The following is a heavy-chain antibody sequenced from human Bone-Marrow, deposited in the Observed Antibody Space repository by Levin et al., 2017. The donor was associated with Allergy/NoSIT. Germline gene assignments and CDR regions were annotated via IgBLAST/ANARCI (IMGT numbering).Heavy chain of an antibody. CDR2: INPNSGGT. Sequence: VASVKVSCKASGYTFTGYYMHWVRQAPGQGLEWMGWINPNSGGTNYAQKFQGWVTMTRDTSISTAYMELSRLRSDDTAVYYCARDSAVAYGWFDPWGQGTLVTVSS. CDR1: GYTFTGYY. V-gene: IGHV1-2*04. CDR3: ARDSAVAYGWFDP. J-gene: IGHJ5*02. D-gene: IGHD6-19*01.